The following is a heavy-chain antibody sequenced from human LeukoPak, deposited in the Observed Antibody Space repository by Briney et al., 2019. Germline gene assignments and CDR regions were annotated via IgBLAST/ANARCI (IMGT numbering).Heavy chain of an antibody. CDR3: ARTVAGTGYFDY. J-gene: IGHJ4*02. V-gene: IGHV3-30-3*01. CDR1: GFTFSSSA. Sequence: GSLRLSCAASGFTFSSSAMHWVRQAPGKGLEGGAVISYDGSNKYYADSVKGRFTISRDNSKNTLYLQMNSLRAEDTAVYYCARTVAGTGYFDYWGQGTLVTVSS. CDR2: ISYDGSNK. D-gene: IGHD6-19*01.